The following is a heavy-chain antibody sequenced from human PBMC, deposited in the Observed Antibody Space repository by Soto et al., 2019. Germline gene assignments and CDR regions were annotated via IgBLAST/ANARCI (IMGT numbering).Heavy chain of an antibody. Sequence: QVQLQESGPGVVKTSQTLSLTCTVSGGSIRRRGYYWSWIRHRPGEGLQWIGFFYYSGITDYNPSLRSRAVISADTSKNQVFLQLSSVTAADMAVYYCASSGAREGDWFDPWGQGTLVTVSS. CDR1: GGSIRRRGYY. D-gene: IGHD3-16*01. CDR3: ASSGAREGDWFDP. J-gene: IGHJ5*02. V-gene: IGHV4-31*03. CDR2: FYYSGIT.